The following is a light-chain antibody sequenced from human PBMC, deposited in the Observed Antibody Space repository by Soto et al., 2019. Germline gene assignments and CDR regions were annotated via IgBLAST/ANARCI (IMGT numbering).Light chain of an antibody. CDR3: QQYDRYPVT. CDR2: KAS. CDR1: QSISSW. Sequence: DSQMTQSPSTLAASVGDRVTITCRASQSISSWLAWYQQNPGKAPKLLIYKASLLQSGVPSRFSGSGSGTEFTLTISSLQPEDFATYYCQQYDRYPVTFGGGTKV. V-gene: IGKV1-5*03. J-gene: IGKJ4*01.